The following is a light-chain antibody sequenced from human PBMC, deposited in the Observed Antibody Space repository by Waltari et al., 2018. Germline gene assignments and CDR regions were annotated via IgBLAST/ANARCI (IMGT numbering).Light chain of an antibody. CDR2: DKN. CDR1: SLSSYY. CDR3: HSRDASGVGGS. J-gene: IGLJ2*01. V-gene: IGLV3-19*01. Sequence: SSELTQDPAVSVAMGQTVRITCPGDSLSSYYASWYQQRPGQAPRLVMYDKNNRPSGVPDRFSGSSSHNTASLTITGAQAEDEASYYCHSRDASGVGGSFGGGTKLTVL.